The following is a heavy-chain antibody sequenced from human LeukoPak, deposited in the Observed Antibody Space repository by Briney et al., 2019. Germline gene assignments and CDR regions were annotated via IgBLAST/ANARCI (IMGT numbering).Heavy chain of an antibody. CDR2: IYHSGST. Sequence: KPSGTLSLTCAVSGGSISSSNWWSWVRQPPGQGLEWIGEIYHSGSTNYNPSLKSRVTISVDKSKNQFSLKLSSVTAADTAVYYCARRGSGWYFPSDYWGQGTLVTVSS. CDR3: ARRGSGWYFPSDY. V-gene: IGHV4-4*02. D-gene: IGHD6-19*01. CDR1: GGSISSSNW. J-gene: IGHJ4*02.